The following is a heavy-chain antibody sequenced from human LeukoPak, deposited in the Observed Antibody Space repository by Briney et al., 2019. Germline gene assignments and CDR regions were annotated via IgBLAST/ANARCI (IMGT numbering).Heavy chain of an antibody. CDR2: IYYSGST. Sequence: SETLSLTCTVSGGSISSSSYYWGRIRQPPGKGLECIGSIYYSGSTYYNPSLKSRVTISVDTSKNQFSLKLSSVTAADTAVYYCASCPWFGEDVGYWGQGTLVTVSS. CDR1: GGSISSSSYY. V-gene: IGHV4-39*07. D-gene: IGHD3-10*01. CDR3: ASCPWFGEDVGY. J-gene: IGHJ4*02.